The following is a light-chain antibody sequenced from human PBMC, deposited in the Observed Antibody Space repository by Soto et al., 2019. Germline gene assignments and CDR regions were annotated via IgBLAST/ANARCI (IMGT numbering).Light chain of an antibody. Sequence: EIVMTQSPATLSVSPGERATLSCRASQSVSSNLAWYQQKPGQAPRLLIYGASTRATGIPARFSGSGSGTEFTLTISSLQSEDFAVYYCQQYNNWWTFGQGIKVEMK. J-gene: IGKJ1*01. CDR2: GAS. V-gene: IGKV3-15*01. CDR3: QQYNNWWT. CDR1: QSVSSN.